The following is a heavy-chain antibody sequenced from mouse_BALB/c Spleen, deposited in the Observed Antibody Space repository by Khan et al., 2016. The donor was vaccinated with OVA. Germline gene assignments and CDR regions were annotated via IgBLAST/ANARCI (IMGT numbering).Heavy chain of an antibody. CDR1: GFTFTDYY. Sequence: EVELVESGGGLVQPGGSLRLSCATSGFTFTDYYMNWVRQPPGKALEWLGFIRTKASGYTTEYSPYVKGRFTISRDNSPSILYLQMNTLRAEDSATYYCARVDYGYGFAYWGQGTLVTVSA. CDR2: IRTKASGYTT. D-gene: IGHD1-2*01. V-gene: IGHV7-3*02. J-gene: IGHJ3*01. CDR3: ARVDYGYGFAY.